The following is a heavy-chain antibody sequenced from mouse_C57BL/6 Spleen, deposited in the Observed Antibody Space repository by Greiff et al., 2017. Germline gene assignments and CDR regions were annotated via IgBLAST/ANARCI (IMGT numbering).Heavy chain of an antibody. CDR3: ARYYDGTDY. D-gene: IGHD1-1*01. V-gene: IGHV1-26*01. Sequence: EVQLQQSGPELVKPGASVKISCKASGYTFTDYYMNWVKQSHGKSLEWIGDINPNNGGTSYNQKFKGKATLTVDKSSSPAYMELRSLTSEDSAVYYCARYYDGTDYWGQGTTLTVSS. J-gene: IGHJ2*01. CDR1: GYTFTDYY. CDR2: INPNNGGT.